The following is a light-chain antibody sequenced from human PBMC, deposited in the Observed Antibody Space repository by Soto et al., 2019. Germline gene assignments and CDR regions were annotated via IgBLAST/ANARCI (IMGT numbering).Light chain of an antibody. V-gene: IGKV3-20*01. CDR1: ESVHSYF. CDR2: GAS. J-gene: IGKJ4*01. CDR3: QQYGSSPLT. Sequence: EIVLAQSPGTLSLSPGERATLYCRASESVHSYFLAWYQQKPGQTPRLLIYGASSRATGIPDRFSGSGSGTDFTLTISRLEPEDFAVYYCQQYGSSPLTFGGGTKGEI.